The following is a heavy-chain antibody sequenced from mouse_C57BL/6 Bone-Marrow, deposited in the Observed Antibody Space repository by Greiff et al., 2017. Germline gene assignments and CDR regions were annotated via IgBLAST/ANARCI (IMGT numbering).Heavy chain of an antibody. V-gene: IGHV1-69*01. CDR2: IDPSDSYT. CDR1: GYTFTSYW. J-gene: IGHJ1*03. CDR3: ASHSYGSSYWYFDV. D-gene: IGHD1-1*01. Sequence: QVQLQQPGAELVMPGASVKLSCKASGYTFTSYWMHWVKQRPGQGLEWIGEIDPSDSYTNYNQKFKGKSTLTVDKSSSTAYMQLSSLTSEDSAVYYCASHSYGSSYWYFDVWGTGTTVTVSS.